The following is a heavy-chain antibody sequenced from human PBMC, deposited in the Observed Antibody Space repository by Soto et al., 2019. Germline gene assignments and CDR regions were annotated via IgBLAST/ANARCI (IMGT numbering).Heavy chain of an antibody. D-gene: IGHD3-10*01. CDR2: IYYSGST. Sequence: QVQLQESGPGLVKPSQTLSLTCTVSGGSISSGGYYWSWIRQHPGKGLEWIGYIYYSGSTYYNPSLKSRVTISVDTSKNQFSLKLSSVTAADTAVYYCARGLWFGELLPAGMDVWGQGTTVTVSS. CDR1: GGSISSGGYY. J-gene: IGHJ6*02. CDR3: ARGLWFGELLPAGMDV. V-gene: IGHV4-31*03.